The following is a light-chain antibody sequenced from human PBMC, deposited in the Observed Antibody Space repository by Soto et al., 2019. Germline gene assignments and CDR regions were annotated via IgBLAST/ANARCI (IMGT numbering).Light chain of an antibody. V-gene: IGLV6-57*02. Sequence: NFMLAQPNSVSESPGKTVTISCTGSSGTIVANYVQWYQQRPGSAPTTVIFEDTQRPSGVPDRFSGSIDRSSNSASLTISGLKTEDEADYFCQSSDSNNHVVFGGGTKLTVL. CDR3: QSSDSNNHVV. CDR2: EDT. CDR1: SGTIVANY. J-gene: IGLJ2*01.